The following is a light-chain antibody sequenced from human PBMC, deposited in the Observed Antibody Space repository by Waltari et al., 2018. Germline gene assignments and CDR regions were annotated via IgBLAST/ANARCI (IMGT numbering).Light chain of an antibody. CDR2: DAS. CDR1: QDISNY. J-gene: IGKJ5*01. Sequence: DIQMTQAPSSLSASVGDRLTITCQASQDISNYLNWYQQKPGKAPKLLIYDASNLETEVPSRFSGSGSGTDFTFTISSLQPEDIATYYCQQYDNPAITFGQGTRLEIK. V-gene: IGKV1-33*01. CDR3: QQYDNPAIT.